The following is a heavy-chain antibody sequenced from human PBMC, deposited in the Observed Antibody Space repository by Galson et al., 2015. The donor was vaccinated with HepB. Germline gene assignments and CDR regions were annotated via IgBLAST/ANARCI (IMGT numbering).Heavy chain of an antibody. CDR1: GYSFTSYW. CDR2: IDPSDSYT. V-gene: IGHV5-10-1*01. CDR3: ARRSSSSSHYYYGMDV. J-gene: IGHJ6*02. Sequence: QSGAEVKKPGESLRISCKGSGYSFTSYWISWVRQMPGKGLEWMGRIDPSDSYTNYSPSFQGHVTISADKPISTAYLQWSSLKASDTAMYYCARRSSSSSHYYYGMDVWGQGTTVTVSS. D-gene: IGHD6-6*01.